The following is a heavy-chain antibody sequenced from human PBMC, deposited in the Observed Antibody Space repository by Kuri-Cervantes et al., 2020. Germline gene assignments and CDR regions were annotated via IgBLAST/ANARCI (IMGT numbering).Heavy chain of an antibody. Sequence: ASVKVSCKAPGYTFTSYAMNWVRQAPGQGLEWMGWINTNTGNPTYAQVFTVRSVFSLDTSVSTAYLQISSLNAEDTAVYYCARDRIAVAFGHYGYGMDVWGQGTTVTVSS. CDR3: ARDRIAVAFGHYGYGMDV. D-gene: IGHD6-19*01. CDR2: INTNTGNP. V-gene: IGHV7-4-1*02. CDR1: GYTFTSYA. J-gene: IGHJ6*02.